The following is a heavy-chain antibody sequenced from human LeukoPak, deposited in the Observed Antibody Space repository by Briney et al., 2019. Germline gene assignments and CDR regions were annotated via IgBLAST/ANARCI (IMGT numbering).Heavy chain of an antibody. V-gene: IGHV4-59*01. CDR1: GGSISSYY. Sequence: ESGPTLVNPSETLCLTCTVSGGSISSYYWSWIRQPPGKGLEWIGYISYSGSTNYNPSLKSRVTITIHTSKNQFSLKLSSVTAADTAVYYCARYVWGSYPTFEDYWGQGTLVTVSS. D-gene: IGHD3-16*02. J-gene: IGHJ4*02. CDR2: ISYSGST. CDR3: ARYVWGSYPTFEDY.